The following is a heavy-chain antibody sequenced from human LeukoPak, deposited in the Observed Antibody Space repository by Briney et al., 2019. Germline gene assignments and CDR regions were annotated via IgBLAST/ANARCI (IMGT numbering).Heavy chain of an antibody. D-gene: IGHD6-25*01. CDR3: ARDSAAHGGY. CDR2: IKQDGSDK. Sequence: PGGSLRLSCVVSEFNFRNYWMSWVRQTPGRGLEWVANIKQDGSDKYYVDSVKGRFIISRDNAKNSLYLQMNSLRDEDTAVNYCARDSAAHGGYWGQGTPVIVSS. V-gene: IGHV3-7*03. CDR1: EFNFRNYW. J-gene: IGHJ4*02.